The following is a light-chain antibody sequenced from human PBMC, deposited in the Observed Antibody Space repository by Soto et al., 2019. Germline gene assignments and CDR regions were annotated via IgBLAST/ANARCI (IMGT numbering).Light chain of an antibody. J-gene: IGKJ1*01. V-gene: IGKV1-5*01. CDR2: DAS. CDR3: QQYNSYWT. Sequence: DIQMTQSPSPLSASVGDRFTITCRASQAISRGLGWYQLKPGKAPKLLVYDASGLESGVPSRFSGSGSGTEFTLTITGLQPDDFATYYCQQYNSYWTFGQGTKVDI. CDR1: QAISRG.